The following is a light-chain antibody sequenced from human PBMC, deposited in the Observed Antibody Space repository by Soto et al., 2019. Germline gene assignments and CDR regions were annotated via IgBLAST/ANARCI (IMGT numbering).Light chain of an antibody. CDR1: QSISSW. V-gene: IGKV1-5*01. J-gene: IGKJ3*01. CDR2: DAS. CDR3: QQYNSRIT. Sequence: DIQMTQSPSTLSASVGDRVTITCRASQSISSWLAWYQQKPGKAPKLLIYDASSLESGVPSRFSGSGSGPEFTLTISSLQPDDFATYYCQQYNSRITFGPGTKVDIK.